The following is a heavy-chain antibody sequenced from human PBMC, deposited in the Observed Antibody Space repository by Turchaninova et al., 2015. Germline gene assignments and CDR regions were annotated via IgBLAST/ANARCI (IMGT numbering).Heavy chain of an antibody. J-gene: IGHJ2*01. CDR2: IYYSGSF. CDR1: NDSISSNNHF. V-gene: IGHV4-39*07. D-gene: IGHD2-15*01. CDR3: VRAPCRGGSCSYWYFDL. Sequence: QLQLQESGPGLVKPSETLSLTCKVSNDSISSNNHFWGWNRQSPGKGLEWIGNIYYSGSFYQNPSLKSRVTISIDTSGNQFCLNLNDVTAADTAVYYCVRAPCRGGSCSYWYFDLWGRGTLV.